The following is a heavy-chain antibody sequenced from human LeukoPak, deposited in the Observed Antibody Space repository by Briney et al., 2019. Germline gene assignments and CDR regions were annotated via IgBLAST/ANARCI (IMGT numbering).Heavy chain of an antibody. J-gene: IGHJ4*02. CDR2: IYYSGST. CDR3: AIGSSSWYGRYYFDY. Sequence: SETLSLTCTVSGGSISSYYWSWIRQPPGKGLECIGYIYYSGSTNYNPSLKSRVTISVDTSKNQFSLKLSSVTAADTAVYYCAIGSSSWYGRYYFDYWGQGTLVTVSS. V-gene: IGHV4-59*08. D-gene: IGHD6-13*01. CDR1: GGSISSYY.